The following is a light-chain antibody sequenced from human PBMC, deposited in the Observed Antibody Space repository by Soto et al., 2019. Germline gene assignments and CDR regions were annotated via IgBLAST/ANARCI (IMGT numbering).Light chain of an antibody. CDR3: LQDYNSLRT. J-gene: IGKJ1*01. Sequence: AIQMTQSPSSLASVGDRVTITCRASQGIRNDLGWYQQKPGKAPKLLIYAASSLQSGVPSRFSGSGSGTDFTLTISSLQPEDVATYYCLQDYNSLRTFGQGTKVEIK. CDR2: AAS. V-gene: IGKV1-6*01. CDR1: QGIRND.